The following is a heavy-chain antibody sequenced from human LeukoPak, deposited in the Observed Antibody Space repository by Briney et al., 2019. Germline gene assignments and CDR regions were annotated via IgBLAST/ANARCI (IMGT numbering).Heavy chain of an antibody. CDR1: GGTFSSYA. CDR3: AREPPILATVTNESDDY. CDR2: IIPILGIA. J-gene: IGHJ4*02. Sequence: ASVKVSCKASGGTFSSYAISWVRQAPGQGLEWMGRIIPILGIANYAQKFQGRVTITADKSTSTAYMELSSLRSEDTAVYYCAREPPILATVTNESDDYWGQGTLVTVSS. D-gene: IGHD4-17*01. V-gene: IGHV1-69*04.